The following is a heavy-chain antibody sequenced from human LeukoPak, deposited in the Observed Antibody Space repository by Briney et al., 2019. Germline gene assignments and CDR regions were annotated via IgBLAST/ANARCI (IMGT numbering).Heavy chain of an antibody. CDR1: GFTFSNAW. J-gene: IGHJ4*02. V-gene: IGHV3-15*01. Sequence: PGGSLRLSCAASGFTFSNAWMSWVRQAPGKGLEWVARIKSNPDGGTTDYAAPVKDRFTITRDDSKNTLSLQMNSLKTEETAVYYCTTDRHIVVVTAKQFDYWGQGTLVTVSS. CDR2: IKSNPDGGTT. D-gene: IGHD2-21*02. CDR3: TTDRHIVVVTAKQFDY.